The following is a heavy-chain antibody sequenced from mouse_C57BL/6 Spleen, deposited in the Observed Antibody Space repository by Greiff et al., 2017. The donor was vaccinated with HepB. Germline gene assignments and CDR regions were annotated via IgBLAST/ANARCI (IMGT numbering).Heavy chain of an antibody. V-gene: IGHV1-9*01. CDR1: GYTFTGYW. Sequence: VQLQQSGAELMKPGASVKLSCKATGYTFTGYWIEWVKQRPGHGLEWIGEILPGSGSTNYNEKFKGKATFTADTSSNTAYMQLSSLTTEDSAIYFCARGGIYYDYAGFAYWGQGTLVTVSA. J-gene: IGHJ3*01. CDR2: ILPGSGST. D-gene: IGHD2-4*01. CDR3: ARGGIYYDYAGFAY.